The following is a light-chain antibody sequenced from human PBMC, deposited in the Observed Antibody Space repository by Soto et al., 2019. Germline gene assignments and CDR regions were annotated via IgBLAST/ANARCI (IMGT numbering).Light chain of an antibody. CDR2: DAS. CDR3: QQDGTAPIT. V-gene: IGKV3-20*01. Sequence: EILLTQSPGTPSLSPGERATLSCRPRQSVASGHVAWYQQTPGQAPRLLVIDASSRATVIPAMCSGSASGTDFTLTISRLEPEDSAMYYFQQDGTAPITFGQGTRMEI. J-gene: IGKJ5*01. CDR1: QSVASGH.